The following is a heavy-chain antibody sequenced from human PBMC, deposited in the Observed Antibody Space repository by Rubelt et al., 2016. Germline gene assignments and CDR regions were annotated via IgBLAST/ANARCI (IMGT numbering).Heavy chain of an antibody. CDR2: LYHGGST. V-gene: IGHV4-34*09. D-gene: IGHD4-17*01. CDR1: GGSFSGYY. Sequence: QLQESGPGLVKPSETLSHTCAVYGGSFSGYYWSWIRQPPGKGLEWIGSLYHGGSTYYNPSLKSRVTISVDTSKNEFSLQLTSVTAAETAVYYCVRERATVTTLFDYWGQGTLVTVSS. CDR3: VRERATVTTLFDY. J-gene: IGHJ4*02.